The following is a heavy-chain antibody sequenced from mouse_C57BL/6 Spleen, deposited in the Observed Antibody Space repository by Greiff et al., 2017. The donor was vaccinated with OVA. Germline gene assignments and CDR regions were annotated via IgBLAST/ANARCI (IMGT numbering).Heavy chain of an antibody. V-gene: IGHV5-16*01. Sequence: EVQLVESEGGLVQPGSSMKLSCTASGFTFSDYYMAWVRQVPEKGLEWVANINYDGSSTYYLDSLKSRFIISRDNAKNILYLQMSSLKSEDTATYYCARDKDSYYYGSSYWYFDVWGTGTTVTVSS. J-gene: IGHJ1*03. CDR2: INYDGSST. CDR3: ARDKDSYYYGSSYWYFDV. CDR1: GFTFSDYY. D-gene: IGHD1-1*01.